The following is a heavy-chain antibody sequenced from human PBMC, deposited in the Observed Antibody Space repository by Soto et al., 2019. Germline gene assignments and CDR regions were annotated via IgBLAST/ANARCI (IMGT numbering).Heavy chain of an antibody. CDR3: ARDYNYALDV. CDR2: IRGSSSTI. J-gene: IGHJ6*02. CDR1: GFPFCTFS. V-gene: IGHV3-48*02. Sequence: TGGSPRLSCGAPGFPFCTFSMNWFRQAPGKGLEWISYIRGSSSTIFYADSVKGRFTISTDSTKDSLYLQMNSLRDEDTAVYYCARDYNYALDVWGQGATVTSP.